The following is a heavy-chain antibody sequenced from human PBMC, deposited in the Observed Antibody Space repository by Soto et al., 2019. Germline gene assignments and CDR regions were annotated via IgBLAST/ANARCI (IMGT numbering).Heavy chain of an antibody. CDR1: GFTFSSYG. D-gene: IGHD3-3*01. J-gene: IGHJ4*02. CDR2: ISYDGSNK. CDR3: AKDLAFWSGYYSPHYYFDF. Sequence: GGSLRLSCAASGFTFSSYGMHWVRQAPGKGLEWVAVISYDGSNKYYADSVKGRFTISRDNSKNTLYLQMNSLRAEDTAVYYCAKDLAFWSGYYSPHYYFDFWGPGTLVTVSS. V-gene: IGHV3-30*18.